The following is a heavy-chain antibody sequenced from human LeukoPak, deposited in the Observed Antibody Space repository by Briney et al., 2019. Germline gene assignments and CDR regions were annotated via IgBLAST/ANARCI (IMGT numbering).Heavy chain of an antibody. J-gene: IGHJ2*01. CDR1: GYSFTSYW. Sequence: ESLKISCMGSGYSFTSYWIGWVRQMPGKGLEGMGIIYPGDSDTRYSPSFQGQVTISAGKSLGTAYLQWSSLKASDTAMYYCARLYSSYGFGSGYFNLWGRGTLVTVSS. CDR3: ARLYSSYGFGSGYFNL. CDR2: IYPGDSDT. D-gene: IGHD4-11*01. V-gene: IGHV5-51*01.